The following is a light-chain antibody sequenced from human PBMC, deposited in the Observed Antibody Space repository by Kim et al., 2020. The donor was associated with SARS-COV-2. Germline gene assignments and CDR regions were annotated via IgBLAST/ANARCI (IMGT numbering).Light chain of an antibody. CDR2: QEN. J-gene: IGLJ2*01. Sequence: SPGQTASITGSGDKLGDKYACWYQQKPGQSPVLVIYQENKRPSGIPERFSGSNSGNTATLIISGTQAMDEADYYCQAWDSSTSVVFGGGTQLTVL. CDR3: QAWDSSTSVV. CDR1: KLGDKY. V-gene: IGLV3-1*01.